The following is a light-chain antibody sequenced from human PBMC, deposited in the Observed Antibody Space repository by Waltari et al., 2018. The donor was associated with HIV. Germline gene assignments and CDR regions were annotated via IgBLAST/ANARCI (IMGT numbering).Light chain of an antibody. Sequence: QSALTQPASVSGSPGQSITLSCTGTRSDVGSYNIVSWYQQHPGKAPKLMIYEGSKRPSGVSNRCSGSKSGNTASLTISGLQAEDEADYYCCSYAGTNWVFGGGTKLTVL. CDR3: CSYAGTNWV. CDR1: RSDVGSYNI. J-gene: IGLJ3*02. CDR2: EGS. V-gene: IGLV2-23*01.